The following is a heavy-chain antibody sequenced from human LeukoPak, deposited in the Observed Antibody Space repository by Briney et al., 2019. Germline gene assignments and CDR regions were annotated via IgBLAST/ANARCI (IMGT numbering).Heavy chain of an antibody. Sequence: PSETLSLTCTVSGGSISSYYWSWIRQPPGKEPEWIGYVSYSGSTNYNPSLKSRVTISVDTSKNQFSLKLSSVTAADTAMYYCVTHNTQKYVADYWGQGTLVTVSS. CDR1: GGSISSYY. CDR3: VTHNTQKYVADY. D-gene: IGHD2-2*01. CDR2: VSYSGST. V-gene: IGHV4-59*08. J-gene: IGHJ4*02.